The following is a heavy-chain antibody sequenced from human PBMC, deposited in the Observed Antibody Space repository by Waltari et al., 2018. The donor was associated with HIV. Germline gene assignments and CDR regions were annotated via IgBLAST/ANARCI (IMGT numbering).Heavy chain of an antibody. CDR1: DGSISSSIYY. Sequence: QVQLQESGPGLVKPSETLSLTCSVSDGSISSSIYYWAWIRQPPGKGLEWIGSIFYSGSTYYNPALKSRVTISVDTSKNQFSLKLTSVSAADTAVYYCARHGGSGWYVMHWGQGTLVTVSS. D-gene: IGHD6-19*01. CDR2: IFYSGST. V-gene: IGHV4-39*01. J-gene: IGHJ4*02. CDR3: ARHGGSGWYVMH.